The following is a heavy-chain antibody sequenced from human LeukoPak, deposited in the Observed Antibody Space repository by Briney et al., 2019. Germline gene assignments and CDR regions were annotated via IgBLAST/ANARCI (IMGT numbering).Heavy chain of an antibody. D-gene: IGHD3-3*01. Sequence: PGRSLRLSCAASGFTFSSYAMHWVRQAPGKGLEWVAVISYDGSNKYYADSVKGRFTISRDNSKNTLYLQMNSLRAEDTAVYYCARDLGTYYDFWSGYLDYWGQGTLVTVSS. J-gene: IGHJ4*02. CDR2: ISYDGSNK. V-gene: IGHV3-30-3*01. CDR3: ARDLGTYYDFWSGYLDY. CDR1: GFTFSSYA.